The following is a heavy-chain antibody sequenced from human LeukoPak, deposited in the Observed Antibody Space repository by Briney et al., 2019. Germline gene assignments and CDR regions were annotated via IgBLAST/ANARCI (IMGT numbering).Heavy chain of an antibody. Sequence: SETLSLTCGVSGYSISSGYYWGWIRQPPGKGLEWIGSIYHTGSTYYNPSLKSRVTISVDTSKNHFSLKLSSVPAADTAVYYCARRGYAGYDSLYYFDYWGQGTLVTVSS. J-gene: IGHJ4*02. V-gene: IGHV4-38-2*01. CDR2: IYHTGST. CDR1: GYSISSGYY. D-gene: IGHD5-12*01. CDR3: ARRGYAGYDSLYYFDY.